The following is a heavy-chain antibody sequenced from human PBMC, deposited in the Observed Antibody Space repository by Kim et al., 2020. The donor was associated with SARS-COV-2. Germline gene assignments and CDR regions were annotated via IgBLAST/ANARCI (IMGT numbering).Heavy chain of an antibody. V-gene: IGHV4-31*03. J-gene: IGHJ4*02. CDR2: IYYSGST. D-gene: IGHD3-10*01. CDR3: ARGYDNTMVRGVMAYFDY. CDR1: GGSISSGGYY. Sequence: SETLSLTCTVSGGSISSGGYYWSWIRQHPGKGLEWIGYIYYSGSTYYNPSLKSRVTISVDTSKNQFSLKLSSVTAADTAVYYCARGYDNTMVRGVMAYFDYWGQGTLVTVSS.